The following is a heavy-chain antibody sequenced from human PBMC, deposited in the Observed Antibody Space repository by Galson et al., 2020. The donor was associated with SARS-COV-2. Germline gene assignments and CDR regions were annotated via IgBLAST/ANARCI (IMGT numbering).Heavy chain of an antibody. J-gene: IGHJ6*03. CDR3: ARGGYSYGGDYYYYYMDV. CDR2: IIPIFGTA. CDR1: GGTFSSYA. Sequence: SVKVSCKASGGTFSSYAISWVRQAPGQGLEWMGGIIPIFGTANYAQKFQGRVTITADESTSTAYMELSSLRSEDTAVYYCARGGYSYGGDYYYYYMDVWGKGTTVTVSS. V-gene: IGHV1-69*13. D-gene: IGHD5-18*01.